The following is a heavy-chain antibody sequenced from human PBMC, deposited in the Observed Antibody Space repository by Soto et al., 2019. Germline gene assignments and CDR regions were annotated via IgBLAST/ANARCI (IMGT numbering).Heavy chain of an antibody. CDR1: GGSIIGGGCY. V-gene: IGHV4-31*03. CDR3: ARVFSDSSSFFDP. D-gene: IGHD6-13*01. J-gene: IGHJ5*02. CDR2: IYYSGST. Sequence: SVTLCVTCTVAGGSIIGGGCYWSWIHKHPGKGLEWIGYIYYSGSTYYNPSLKSRVTISVDTSKNQFSLKLSSVTAADTAVYYCARVFSDSSSFFDPWGQGTLVTVSS.